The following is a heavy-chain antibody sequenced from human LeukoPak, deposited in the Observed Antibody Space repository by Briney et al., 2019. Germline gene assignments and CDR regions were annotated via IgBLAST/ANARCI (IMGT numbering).Heavy chain of an antibody. CDR1: GYSINNGYY. V-gene: IGHV4-38-2*02. CDR3: AREWNYYAFEI. J-gene: IGHJ3*02. D-gene: IGHD1-7*01. Sequence: PSETLSLTCTVFGYSINNGYYWGWIRQAPGKGLEWIGSMFHTGNSYYNPSLKRRVTIAIDTSKNQSSLTLSSVTAAVTAVYYCAREWNYYAFEIWGQGTMVSVSS. CDR2: MFHTGNS.